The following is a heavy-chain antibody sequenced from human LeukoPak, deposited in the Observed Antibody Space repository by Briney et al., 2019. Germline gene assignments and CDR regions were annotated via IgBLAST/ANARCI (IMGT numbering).Heavy chain of an antibody. CDR1: GYSFTSYW. Sequence: GESLKISCKGSGYSFTSYWIGWVRQLPGKGLEWMGIIYPGDSDTSYRPSFQGPGTISADKSISTAYLQWSSLKASDTAMYYCARHGGTTVVTLDYWGQGTLVTVSS. CDR3: ARHGGTTVVTLDY. V-gene: IGHV5-51*01. D-gene: IGHD4-23*01. CDR2: IYPGDSDT. J-gene: IGHJ4*02.